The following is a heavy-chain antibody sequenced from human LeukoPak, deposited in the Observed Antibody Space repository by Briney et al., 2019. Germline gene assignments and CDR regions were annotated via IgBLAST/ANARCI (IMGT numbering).Heavy chain of an antibody. CDR2: ISSNGGST. V-gene: IGHV3-64*01. CDR1: GFTFNSYA. CDR3: ARGYCSSTSCYSTAIDY. D-gene: IGHD2-2*01. Sequence: PGVSLRLSCAASGFTFNSYAMHWVRQAPGKGLEYVSAISSNGGSTYYANSVKGRFTISRDNSKNTLYLQMGSLRAEDMAVYYCARGYCSSTSCYSTAIDYWGQGTLVTVSS. J-gene: IGHJ4*02.